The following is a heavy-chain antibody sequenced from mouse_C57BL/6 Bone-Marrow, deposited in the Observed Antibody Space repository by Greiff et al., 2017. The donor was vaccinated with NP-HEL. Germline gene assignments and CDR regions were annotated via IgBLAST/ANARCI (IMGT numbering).Heavy chain of an antibody. CDR3: ARVVYDYGGAMDY. D-gene: IGHD2-4*01. CDR2: ISDGGSYT. J-gene: IGHJ4*01. CDR1: GFTFSSYA. V-gene: IGHV5-4*03. Sequence: EVNVVESGGGLVKPGGSLKLSCAASGFTFSSYAMSWVRQTPEKRLEWVATISDGGSYTYYPDNVKGRFTISRDNAKNKLYLQMSHLTSEDTAMYYCARVVYDYGGAMDYWGQGTSVTVSS.